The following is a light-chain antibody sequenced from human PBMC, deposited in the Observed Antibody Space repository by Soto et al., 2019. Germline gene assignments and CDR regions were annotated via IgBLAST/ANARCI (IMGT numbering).Light chain of an antibody. CDR1: RASIGSNT. J-gene: IGLJ3*02. CDR3: AAWDDSLSGPV. V-gene: IGLV1-44*01. Sequence: QSVLTQPPSAPGTPGQRVTISCSGSRASIGSNTVTWYQYLPGAAPKLLVYNNNQRPSGVPDRFSGSKSDTSASLAISGLQFEDEAVYYCAAWDDSLSGPVFGGGTKLTVL. CDR2: NNN.